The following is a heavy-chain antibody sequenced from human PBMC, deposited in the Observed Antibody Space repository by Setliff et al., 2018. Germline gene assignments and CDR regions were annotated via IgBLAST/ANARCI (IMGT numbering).Heavy chain of an antibody. CDR1: GDSISSTYYY. J-gene: IGHJ4*02. Sequence: PSETLSLTCTVSGDSISSTYYYWGWIRQSPGKGLEWIGSISFGGNTYYNPSLKSRVTISLDTSKNQFSLKLNSVTAADTAVYSCARDPGHRSGTWSLDYWGQGTLVTVSS. CDR2: ISFGGNT. V-gene: IGHV4-39*07. CDR3: ARDPGHRSGTWSLDY.